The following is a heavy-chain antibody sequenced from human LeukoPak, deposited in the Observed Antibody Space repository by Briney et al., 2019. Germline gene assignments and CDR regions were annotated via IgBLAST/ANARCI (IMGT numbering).Heavy chain of an antibody. CDR2: IYYSGST. CDR1: GGSISSYY. J-gene: IGHJ4*02. V-gene: IGHV4-59*01. D-gene: IGHD2-15*01. Sequence: SETPSVTCTVSGGSISSYYWSWIRQPPGKGLEWIGYIYYSGSTNYNPSLKSRVTISVDTSKNQFSLKLSSVTAADTAVYYCARSTPPFYYFDYWGQGTLVTASS. CDR3: ARSTPPFYYFDY.